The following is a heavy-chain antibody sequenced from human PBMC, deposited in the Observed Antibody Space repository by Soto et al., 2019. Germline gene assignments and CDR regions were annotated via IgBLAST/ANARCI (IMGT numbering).Heavy chain of an antibody. CDR1: GFSFSDFY. V-gene: IGHV3-11*01. CDR3: ARPGLEYCGVTSCTSPYFHYFMDV. J-gene: IGHJ6*03. D-gene: IGHD2-2*01. Sequence: GGSLRLSCAASGFSFSDFYMSWVRQAPGKGLEWLAYIGTSVSFTYYADSVRGRFTISRDNARNSLYLQLDSLRAEDTAVYYCARPGLEYCGVTSCTSPYFHYFMDVWGKGTTVTVSS. CDR2: IGTSVSFT.